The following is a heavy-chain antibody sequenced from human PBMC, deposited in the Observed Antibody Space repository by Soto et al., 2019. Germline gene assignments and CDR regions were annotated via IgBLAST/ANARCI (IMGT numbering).Heavy chain of an antibody. J-gene: IGHJ3*02. V-gene: IGHV4-4*07. CDR1: GGTISSYY. Sequence: PSWTLSLTCTVSGGTISSYYRSWILQPAGKGLEWIGRIYTSRSTNYNPSLKSRLTMSLDTSKNQFSLKLSSVTAADTAVYYRAQEITYDSFDIWGQGQMVTVS. CDR2: IYTSRST. CDR3: AQEITYDSFDI. D-gene: IGHD3-16*01.